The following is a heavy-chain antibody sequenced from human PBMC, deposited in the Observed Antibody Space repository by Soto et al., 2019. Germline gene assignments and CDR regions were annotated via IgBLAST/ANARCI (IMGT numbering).Heavy chain of an antibody. Sequence: ASVKVSCKASGGTFSSYAISWVRQAPGQGLEWMGGIIPIFGTANYAQKFQGRVTITADESTSTAYMELSSLRSEDTAVYYCARIPQQLAETGYYYYGMDVWGQGTTVTVSS. CDR1: GGTFSSYA. CDR3: ARIPQQLAETGYYYYGMDV. D-gene: IGHD6-13*01. J-gene: IGHJ6*02. V-gene: IGHV1-69*13. CDR2: IIPIFGTA.